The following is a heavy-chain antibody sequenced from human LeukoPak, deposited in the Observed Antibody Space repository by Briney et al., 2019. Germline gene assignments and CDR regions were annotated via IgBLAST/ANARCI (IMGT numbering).Heavy chain of an antibody. J-gene: IGHJ4*02. V-gene: IGHV4-34*01. D-gene: IGHD6-6*01. CDR3: TKTPTALVRGGYYFDN. Sequence: SETLSLTCAVYGGSFSGYYWSWIRQPPGKGLEWIGEINHSGSTDYNPSLKSRATISVDTSKNQFSLKLSSVTAADTAVYYCTKTPTALVRGGYYFDNWGQGTLVTVSS. CDR1: GGSFSGYY. CDR2: INHSGST.